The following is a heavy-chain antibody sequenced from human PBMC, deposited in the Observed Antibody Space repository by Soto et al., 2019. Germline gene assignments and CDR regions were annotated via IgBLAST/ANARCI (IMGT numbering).Heavy chain of an antibody. CDR1: GFTFSSYW. V-gene: IGHV3-74*01. Sequence: EVQLVEAGGDLVQPGGSLRLSCTASGFTFSSYWRHRVRHAPGKGLVWVSRIDSDGSPTNYADFMKGRFTISRDNAKNRLYLQMNSLRVEDTAVYYCARGASCCGNSDYWGQGTLVTVSS. CDR2: IDSDGSPT. CDR3: ARGASCCGNSDY. D-gene: IGHD2-15*01. J-gene: IGHJ4*02.